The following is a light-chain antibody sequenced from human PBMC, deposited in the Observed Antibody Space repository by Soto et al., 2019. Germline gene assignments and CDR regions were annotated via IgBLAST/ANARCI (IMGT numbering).Light chain of an antibody. CDR1: NSNIGSNS. V-gene: IGLV1-47*01. CDR2: WNN. Sequence: QSVLTQPPSLSGTPGQRVTISCSGSNSNIGSNSVYWYQLLQGTAPKLLIYWNNQLPSGVPDRFSGSKGGTSASLAISGLRYEDAADYFCAAWDDSLVAFGGGTKLTVL. J-gene: IGLJ3*02. CDR3: AAWDDSLVA.